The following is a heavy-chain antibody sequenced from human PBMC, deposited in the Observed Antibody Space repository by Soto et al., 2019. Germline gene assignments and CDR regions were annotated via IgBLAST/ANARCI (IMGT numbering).Heavy chain of an antibody. CDR3: ARQKYSGYDFPAYFDY. Sequence: QLQLQESGPGLVKPSETLSLTCTVSGGSISSSSYYWGWIRQPPGKGLEWIGSIYYSGSTYYNPSLKSRVNISVDTSKNQFSLKLSSVTAADTAVYYCARQKYSGYDFPAYFDYWGQGTLVTVSS. CDR2: IYYSGST. J-gene: IGHJ4*02. V-gene: IGHV4-39*01. CDR1: GGSISSSSYY. D-gene: IGHD5-12*01.